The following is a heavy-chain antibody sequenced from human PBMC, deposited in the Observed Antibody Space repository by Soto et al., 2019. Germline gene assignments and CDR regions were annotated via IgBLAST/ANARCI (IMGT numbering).Heavy chain of an antibody. J-gene: IGHJ4*02. CDR2: INPNGGST. Sequence: ASVKVSCKAPADTFTSYYIHWVRQAPGHGLEWMGIINPNGGSTRFAQTFQGRITMTRDTSTSTVYMELRSLRSEDTAVYYCARVGFGYDSSGYYPSDYWGQGTLVTVSS. V-gene: IGHV1-46*01. CDR3: ARVGFGYDSSGYYPSDY. CDR1: ADTFTSYY. D-gene: IGHD3-22*01.